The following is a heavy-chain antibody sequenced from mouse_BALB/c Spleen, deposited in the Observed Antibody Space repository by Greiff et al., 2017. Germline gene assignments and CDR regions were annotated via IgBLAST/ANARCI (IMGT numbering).Heavy chain of an antibody. CDR3: ARSGNYVRFAY. D-gene: IGHD2-1*01. CDR2: VNPYNGGT. CDR1: GYTFTDYY. Sequence: VQLQQSGPELVKPGASVKMSCKASGYTFTDYYMDWVKQSHGESFEWIGRVNPYNGGTSYNQKFKGKATLTVDKSSSTAYMELNSLTSEDSAVYYCARSGNYVRFAYWGQGTLVTVSA. J-gene: IGHJ3*01. V-gene: IGHV1-19*01.